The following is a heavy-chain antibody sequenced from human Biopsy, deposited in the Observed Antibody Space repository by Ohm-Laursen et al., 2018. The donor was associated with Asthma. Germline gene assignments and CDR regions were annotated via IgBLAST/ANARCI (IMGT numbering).Heavy chain of an antibody. D-gene: IGHD3-10*01. J-gene: IGHJ6*02. CDR1: GYTFNSAG. CDR2: ISVYNGNT. V-gene: IGHV1-18*01. Sequence: ASVKVSCKTSGYTFNSAGITWVRQAPGQGLEWMGWISVYNGNTKVAQRLQDRVTMITDTSTSSAYMELRSLRSDDTAVYFCARAVDYSHYYGIDVWGQGTTVTVS. CDR3: ARAVDYSHYYGIDV.